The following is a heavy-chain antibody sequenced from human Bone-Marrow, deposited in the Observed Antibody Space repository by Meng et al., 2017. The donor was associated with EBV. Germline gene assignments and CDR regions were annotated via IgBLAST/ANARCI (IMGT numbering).Heavy chain of an antibody. D-gene: IGHD3-10*01. J-gene: IGHJ5*02. Sequence: QVQRQQWGAGLLKSSGTLSLTGAVYGGSFSGYYWSWIRQPPGKGLEWIGEINHSGSTNYNPSLKSRVTISVDTSKNQFSLKLSSVTAADTAVYYCARGFSSMVRGVKPNNWFDPWGQGTLVTVSS. V-gene: IGHV4-34*01. CDR3: ARGFSSMVRGVKPNNWFDP. CDR1: GGSFSGYY. CDR2: INHSGST.